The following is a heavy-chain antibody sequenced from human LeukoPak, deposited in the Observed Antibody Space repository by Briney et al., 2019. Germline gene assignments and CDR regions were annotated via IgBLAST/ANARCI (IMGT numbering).Heavy chain of an antibody. Sequence: GSLGLSFAASGFTFSSYSMHWVLHAPAKGVEWVAVTSYHEIQKYYPDSVKGRFTISRDNSKSTLDLQMNSVRPEDRAVYYCARGTVTPGPWYFDLWGRGTLVPVSS. CDR2: TSYHEIQK. D-gene: IGHD4-17*01. J-gene: IGHJ2*01. V-gene: IGHV3-30-3*01. CDR1: GFTFSSYS. CDR3: ARGTVTPGPWYFDL.